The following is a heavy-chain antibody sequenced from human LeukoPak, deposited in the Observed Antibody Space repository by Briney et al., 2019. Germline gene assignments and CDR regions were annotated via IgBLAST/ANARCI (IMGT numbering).Heavy chain of an antibody. Sequence: PSETLSLTCTVSGGSISSSSYYWGWIRQPPGKGLERIGSIYYSGSTYYNPSLKSRVTISVDTSKNQFSLKLSSVTAADTAVYYCARVNWRYFDYWGQGSLVTVSS. CDR2: IYYSGST. J-gene: IGHJ4*02. D-gene: IGHD1-1*01. CDR1: GGSISSSSYY. CDR3: ARVNWRYFDY. V-gene: IGHV4-39*07.